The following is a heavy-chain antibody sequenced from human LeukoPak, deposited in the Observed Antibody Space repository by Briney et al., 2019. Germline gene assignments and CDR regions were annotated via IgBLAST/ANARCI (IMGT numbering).Heavy chain of an antibody. CDR3: ARRGYSYGLLDF. CDR2: ISGSGGST. CDR1: GFTFSNYA. Sequence: PGGSLRLSCAASGFTFSNYAMRWVRQTPGKGLEWVSAISGSGGSTYYADSVRGRFTISRDNSKNTLYLQMNSLRAEDTAVYYCARRGYSYGLLDFWGQGSLVTVSS. V-gene: IGHV3-23*01. D-gene: IGHD5-18*01. J-gene: IGHJ4*02.